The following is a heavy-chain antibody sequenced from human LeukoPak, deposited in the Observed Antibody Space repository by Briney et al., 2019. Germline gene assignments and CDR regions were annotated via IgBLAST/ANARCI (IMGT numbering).Heavy chain of an antibody. D-gene: IGHD3-22*01. CDR1: GGSISSSSYY. J-gene: IGHJ4*02. Sequence: SETLSLTCTVSGGSISSSSYYWGWIRQPPGKGLEWIGSIYYSGSTYYNPSLKSRVTISVDTSKNQFSLKLSSVTAADTAVYYCARGKYYYDSSGYYLGFDYWGQGTLVTVSS. V-gene: IGHV4-39*07. CDR2: IYYSGST. CDR3: ARGKYYYDSSGYYLGFDY.